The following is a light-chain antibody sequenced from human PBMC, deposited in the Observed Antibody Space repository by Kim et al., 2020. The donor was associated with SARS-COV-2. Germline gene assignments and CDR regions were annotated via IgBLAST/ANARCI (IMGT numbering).Light chain of an antibody. Sequence: ASVGDRVTNTWRDSQSMSSWLAGYQQKPGKAPKLLIYKASSLESGVPSRFSGSGSGTEFTLTISSLQPDDFATYYRQQYNSYSPYTFGQGTKLEI. J-gene: IGKJ2*01. CDR3: QQYNSYSPYT. CDR2: KAS. V-gene: IGKV1-5*03. CDR1: QSMSSW.